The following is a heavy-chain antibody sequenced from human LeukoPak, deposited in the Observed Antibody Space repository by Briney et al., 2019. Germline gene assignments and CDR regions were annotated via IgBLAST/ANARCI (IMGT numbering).Heavy chain of an antibody. CDR1: GFTFSSYW. V-gene: IGHV3-7*01. CDR3: ARDVSEGEALYYFDY. CDR2: IKQDGSEK. Sequence: GGSLRLSCAASGFTFSSYWMSWVRQAPGKGLEWVANIKQDGSEKYYVDSVKGRFTISRDNAKNSLFLQMNSLRAEDTAVYYCARDVSEGEALYYFDYWGQGTLVTVSS. D-gene: IGHD5/OR15-5a*01. J-gene: IGHJ4*02.